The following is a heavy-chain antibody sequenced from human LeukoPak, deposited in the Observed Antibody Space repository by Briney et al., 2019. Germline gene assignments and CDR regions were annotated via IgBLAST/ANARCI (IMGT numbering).Heavy chain of an antibody. J-gene: IGHJ5*02. CDR3: GKVVRVSSGYYYGRYNWFDP. CDR2: ISGSGGST. D-gene: IGHD3-22*01. CDR1: GFTFSSYA. Sequence: PGGSLRLSCAASGFTFSSYAMSWVRQAPGQGLEWVSAISGSGGSTYYADSVKGRFTTSRDNSKNTLYLQMNSLRAEDTAVYYCGKVVRVSSGYYYGRYNWFDPWGQGTLVTVSS. V-gene: IGHV3-23*01.